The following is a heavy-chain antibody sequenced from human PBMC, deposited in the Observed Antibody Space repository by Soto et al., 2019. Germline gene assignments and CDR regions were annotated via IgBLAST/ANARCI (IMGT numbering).Heavy chain of an antibody. V-gene: IGHV4-39*01. J-gene: IGHJ4*02. CDR3: GRIPGLTASRRHY. CDR2: IYYSGST. Sequence: SETLSLTCSVSGGSISSPTYYWGWIRQPPGKGLEWSGSIYYSGSTYYSPSLKSGVTISVDTSKNQFSLEVSSVTAADTAVYYCGRIPGLTASRRHYWGQGTLVTVSS. CDR1: GGSISSPTYY.